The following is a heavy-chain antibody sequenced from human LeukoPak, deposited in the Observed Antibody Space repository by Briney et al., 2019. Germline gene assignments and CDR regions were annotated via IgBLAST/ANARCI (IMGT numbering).Heavy chain of an antibody. D-gene: IGHD6-19*01. CDR1: GDSVSKYY. CDR2: IYYSGST. Sequence: SATLSLTCTVSGDSVSKYYWSWIRQPPGKGLEWIGYIYYSGSTYYNPYNPSLTSRVTMSVDTSKNQFSLKLDSVTEIDTAMYYCARNQAVAANRGAFDIWGQGTMVTVSS. J-gene: IGHJ3*02. V-gene: IGHV4-59*04. CDR3: ARNQAVAANRGAFDI.